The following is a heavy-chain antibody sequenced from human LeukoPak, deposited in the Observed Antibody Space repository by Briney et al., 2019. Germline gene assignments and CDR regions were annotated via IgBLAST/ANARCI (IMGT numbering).Heavy chain of an antibody. J-gene: IGHJ6*03. Sequence: GASVKVSCKASGYTFTGYYMHWVRQAPGQGLEWMGWINPNSGGTNYAQKFQGRVTMTRDTSISTAYMELSSLRSEDTAVYYCARDPSTVVNRYYYYMDVWGKGTTVTVSS. V-gene: IGHV1-2*02. CDR1: GYTFTGYY. D-gene: IGHD4-23*01. CDR2: INPNSGGT. CDR3: ARDPSTVVNRYYYYMDV.